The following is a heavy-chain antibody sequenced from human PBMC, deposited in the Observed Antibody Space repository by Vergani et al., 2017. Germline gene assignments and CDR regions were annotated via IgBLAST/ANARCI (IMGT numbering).Heavy chain of an antibody. Sequence: QVQLQESGPGLVQPSQTLSLTCTVSGGYISSGGYYWSWIRQHPGKGLEWIGYIYYSGSTYYNPSLKSRVTISVDTSKNQFSLKLSSVTAADTAVYYCARAPYYDSSGYPNAFDIWGQGTMVTVSS. CDR1: GGYISSGGYY. V-gene: IGHV4-31*03. J-gene: IGHJ3*02. CDR2: IYYSGST. D-gene: IGHD3-22*01. CDR3: ARAPYYDSSGYPNAFDI.